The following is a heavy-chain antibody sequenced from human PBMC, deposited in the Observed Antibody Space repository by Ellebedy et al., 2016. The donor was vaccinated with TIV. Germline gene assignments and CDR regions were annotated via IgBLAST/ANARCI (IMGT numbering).Heavy chain of an antibody. CDR2: ISGYNGDT. Sequence: ASVKVSCKTSGYTFSSFGISWLRQAPGQGLEWMGWISGYNGDTKYAQNFQGRVNMTTDTSTSTGYMELRSLRSDDTAVYYCARVIGLFDCDGAICSPPPPLDFWGQGTLVTVSS. CDR3: ARVIGLFDCDGAICSPPPPLDF. CDR1: GYTFSSFG. D-gene: IGHD2-21*01. J-gene: IGHJ4*02. V-gene: IGHV1-18*04.